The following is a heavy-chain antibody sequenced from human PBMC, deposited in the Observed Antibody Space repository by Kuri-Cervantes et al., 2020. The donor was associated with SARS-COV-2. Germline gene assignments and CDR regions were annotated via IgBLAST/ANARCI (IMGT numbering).Heavy chain of an antibody. V-gene: IGHV4-30-4*01. D-gene: IGHD5-12*01. CDR3: ARDRISGYLYFLDY. CDR2: IYYSGTT. Sequence: SETLSLTCAVSGGSISSTNYWSWIRQPPGKGLEWIGFIYYSGTTSYNPSLKSRVTMSVDTSKNQFSLKLSSVTAADTAVYYCARDRISGYLYFLDYWGRGTLVTVSS. CDR1: GGSISSTNY. J-gene: IGHJ4*02.